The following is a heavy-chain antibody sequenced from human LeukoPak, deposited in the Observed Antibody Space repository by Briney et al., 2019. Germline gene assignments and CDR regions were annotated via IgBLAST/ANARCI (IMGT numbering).Heavy chain of an antibody. V-gene: IGHV1-18*04. D-gene: IGHD6-13*01. CDR3: AREEGAPIAAANI. CDR1: GYTFTGYY. Sequence: GASVKVSCKTSGYTFTGYYLHWVRQAPGQGLEWMGWISTSNGNTNYAQKLQGRVTMTTDTSTSTAYMELRSLRSDDTAVYYCAREEGAPIAAANIWGLGTMVTVSS. J-gene: IGHJ3*02. CDR2: ISTSNGNT.